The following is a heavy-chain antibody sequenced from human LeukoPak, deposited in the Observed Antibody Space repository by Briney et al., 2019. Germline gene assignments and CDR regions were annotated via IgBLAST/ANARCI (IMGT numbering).Heavy chain of an antibody. CDR2: ISSSSSTI. CDR3: ARVDSSSGKRLKY. V-gene: IGHV3-48*04. J-gene: IGHJ4*02. D-gene: IGHD6-13*01. Sequence: PGGSLRLSCAASGFTFSSYSMNWVRQAPGKGLEWVSYISSSSSTIYYADSVKGRFTISRDNAKNSLYLQMNSLRAEDTAVYYCARVDSSSGKRLKYWGQGTLVTVSS. CDR1: GFTFSSYS.